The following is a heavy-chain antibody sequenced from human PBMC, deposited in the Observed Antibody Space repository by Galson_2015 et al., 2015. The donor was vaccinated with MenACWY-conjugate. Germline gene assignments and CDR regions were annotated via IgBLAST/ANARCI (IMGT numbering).Heavy chain of an antibody. D-gene: IGHD1-26*01. Sequence: QSGAEVTKPGESLQISCTGSGYSFTHYWIAWVRQMPGKGLEWVGLIDPVNSNIRYSPSFQGQVTISADESISTAYLQWSSLKASDTAMYYCARHPPGGRGMDVWGRGTTVTVSS. V-gene: IGHV5-51*01. J-gene: IGHJ6*02. CDR1: GYSFTHYW. CDR2: IDPVNSNI. CDR3: ARHPPGGRGMDV.